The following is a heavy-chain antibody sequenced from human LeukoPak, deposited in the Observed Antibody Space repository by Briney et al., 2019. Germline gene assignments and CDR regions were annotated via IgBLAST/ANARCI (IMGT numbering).Heavy chain of an antibody. CDR3: ARDRMVDAFDI. Sequence: PSQTLSLTCTVSGGSISGGSYYWRWIRQPAGKGLKWIGRIYTSGSTNYNPSLKSRVTISVDTSKNQFSLKLSSVTAADTAVYYCARDRMVDAFDIWGQGTMVTVSS. CDR2: IYTSGST. CDR1: GGSISGGSYY. V-gene: IGHV4-61*02. J-gene: IGHJ3*02. D-gene: IGHD2-8*01.